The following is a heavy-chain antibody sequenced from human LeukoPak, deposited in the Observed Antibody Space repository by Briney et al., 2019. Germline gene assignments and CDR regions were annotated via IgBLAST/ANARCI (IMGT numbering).Heavy chain of an antibody. Sequence: GGSLRLSCAASGFTFSSYWMTWVRQAPGKGLEWVANIKPDGSEKYVDSVRGRFTISRDNAKNSLYLQMNSLRAEDTAVYYCARAEGATILDYWGQGTLVTVSS. CDR1: GFTFSSYW. CDR3: ARAEGATILDY. V-gene: IGHV3-7*03. CDR2: IKPDGSEK. D-gene: IGHD5-12*01. J-gene: IGHJ4*02.